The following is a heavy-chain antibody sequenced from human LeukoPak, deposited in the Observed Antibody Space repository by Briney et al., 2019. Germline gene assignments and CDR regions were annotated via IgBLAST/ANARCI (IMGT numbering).Heavy chain of an antibody. J-gene: IGHJ4*02. Sequence: GGSLRLSCAASGFTFSSYWMHWVRQAPGKGLVWVSRITSDGRSTSHADSVKGRFTISRDNAKNTLYLQMKSLRAEDAAVYYCARGTAVAADYWGQGALVTVPS. CDR2: ITSDGRST. CDR3: ARGTAVAADY. V-gene: IGHV3-74*01. D-gene: IGHD6-19*01. CDR1: GFTFSSYW.